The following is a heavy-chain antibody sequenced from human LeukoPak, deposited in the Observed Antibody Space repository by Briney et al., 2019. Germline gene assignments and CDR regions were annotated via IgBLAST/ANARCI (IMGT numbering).Heavy chain of an antibody. CDR3: GRDNWNDIYYGMDV. Sequence: SETLSLTCTVSGGSVSSGNYYWSWIRQPPGKGLEWIGYIYHSGSTNYNPSPKSRVTILVDTSKNQFSLKLSSVTAADTAVYYCGRDNWNDIYYGMDVWGQGTTVTVSS. CDR2: IYHSGST. V-gene: IGHV4-61*01. J-gene: IGHJ6*02. CDR1: GGSVSSGNYY. D-gene: IGHD1-20*01.